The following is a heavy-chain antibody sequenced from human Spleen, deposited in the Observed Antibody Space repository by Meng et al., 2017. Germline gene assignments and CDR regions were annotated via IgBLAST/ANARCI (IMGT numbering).Heavy chain of an antibody. CDR2: IYYSGST. J-gene: IGHJ6*02. CDR1: GGSISSYY. CDR3: ASIPMVLYGMDV. V-gene: IGHV4-59*01. Sequence: SETLSLTCTVSGGSISSYYWSWIRQPPGKGLEWIGYIYYSGSTNYNPSLKSRVTISVDTSKNQFSLKLSSVTAADTAVYYCASIPMVLYGMDVWGQGTTVTVSS. D-gene: IGHD3-10*01.